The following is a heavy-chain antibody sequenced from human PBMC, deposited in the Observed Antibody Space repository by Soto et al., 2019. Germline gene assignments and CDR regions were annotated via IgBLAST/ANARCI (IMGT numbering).Heavy chain of an antibody. CDR3: AREWFGEQYYYYMDV. CDR2: ISSSSSYI. CDR1: GFTFSSYS. V-gene: IGHV3-21*01. J-gene: IGHJ6*03. D-gene: IGHD3-10*01. Sequence: GGSLRLSCAASGFTFSSYSMNWVRQAPGKGLEWVSSISSSSSYIYYADSVKGRFTISRDNAKNSLYLQMNSLRAEDTAVYYCAREWFGEQYYYYMDVWGKGTTVTVSS.